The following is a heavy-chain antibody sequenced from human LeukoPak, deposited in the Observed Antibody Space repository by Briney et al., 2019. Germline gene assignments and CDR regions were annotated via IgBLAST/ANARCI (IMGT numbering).Heavy chain of an antibody. Sequence: GESLKISCKGSGYSFTSYWIGWVRQMPGKGLEWMGLIYPGDSNTRYSPSFQGQVTISADKSISTAYLQWSSLKASDTAMYYCARAYCSGGSCYSPFDYWGQGTLVTVSS. V-gene: IGHV5-51*01. CDR1: GYSFTSYW. CDR2: IYPGDSNT. CDR3: ARAYCSGGSCYSPFDY. D-gene: IGHD2-15*01. J-gene: IGHJ4*02.